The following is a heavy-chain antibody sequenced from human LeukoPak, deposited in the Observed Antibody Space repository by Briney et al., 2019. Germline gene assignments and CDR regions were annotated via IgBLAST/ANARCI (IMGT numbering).Heavy chain of an antibody. V-gene: IGHV4-31*03. CDR3: ARVLDYVRWFDP. J-gene: IGHJ5*02. Sequence: SETLSLTCTASGGSISSGGYYWSWIRQHPGKGLEWIGYIYYSGSTYYNPSLKSRVTISVDTSKNQFSLKLSSVTAADTAVYYCARVLDYVRWFDPWGQGTLVTVSS. CDR2: IYYSGST. D-gene: IGHD4-17*01. CDR1: GGSISSGGYY.